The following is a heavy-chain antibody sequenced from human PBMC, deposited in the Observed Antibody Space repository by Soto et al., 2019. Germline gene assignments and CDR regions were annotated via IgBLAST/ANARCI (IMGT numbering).Heavy chain of an antibody. D-gene: IGHD1-26*01. J-gene: IGHJ4*02. CDR1: GYTLTELS. CDR2: FDPEDGET. Sequence: GASVKVSCKVSGYTLTELSMHWVRQAPGKGLEWMGGFDPEDGETIYAQKFQGRVTMTEDTSTDTAYMELSSLRSEDTAVYYCATTEDSGSYYGFDYWGQGTLVTVSS. CDR3: ATTEDSGSYYGFDY. V-gene: IGHV1-24*01.